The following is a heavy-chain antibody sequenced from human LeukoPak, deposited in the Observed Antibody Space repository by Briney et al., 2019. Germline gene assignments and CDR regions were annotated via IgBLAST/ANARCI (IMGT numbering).Heavy chain of an antibody. CDR3: ARDFYVRGLYGGDV. V-gene: IGHV3-11*01. D-gene: IGHD3-16*01. Sequence: GGSLRLSCAASGFTFSDYYMSWFRQAPGKGLEWLSSIRNSGSIIQYAVSVKGRFTIARDNAKSSLYLQINSLRAEDAAVYYCARDFYVRGLYGGDVWGQGTTVTVSS. J-gene: IGHJ6*02. CDR2: IRNSGSII. CDR1: GFTFSDYY.